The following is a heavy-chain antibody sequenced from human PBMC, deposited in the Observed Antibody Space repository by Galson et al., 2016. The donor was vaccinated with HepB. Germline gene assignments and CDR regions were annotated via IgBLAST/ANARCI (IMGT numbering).Heavy chain of an antibody. J-gene: IGHJ4*02. D-gene: IGHD4-17*01. CDR1: GFTFRNYA. CDR3: AKGDYGDYPHYFDY. Sequence: SLRLSCAASGFTFRNYAMSWVRQAPGRGLEWVSAISHSGGSSYSADSVKGRFTISRYNAKNTLYLQMSNLRAEDTAVYYCAKGDYGDYPHYFDYWGQGTLVTVSS. CDR2: ISHSGGSS. V-gene: IGHV3-23*01.